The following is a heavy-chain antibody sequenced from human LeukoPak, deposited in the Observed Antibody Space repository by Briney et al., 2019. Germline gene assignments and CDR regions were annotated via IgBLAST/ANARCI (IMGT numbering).Heavy chain of an antibody. CDR1: GFTFSSYS. V-gene: IGHV3-48*01. CDR2: ISSLSGTI. D-gene: IGHD3-9*01. J-gene: IGHJ4*02. Sequence: GGSLRLSCAASGFTFSSYSMNWVRQAPGGGLEWVSYISSLSGTIYYADSVKGRFTISRDNAKNSLYLQMDSLRAEDTALYYCAKEKYYDILTGPFDYWGQGTLVTVSS. CDR3: AKEKYYDILTGPFDY.